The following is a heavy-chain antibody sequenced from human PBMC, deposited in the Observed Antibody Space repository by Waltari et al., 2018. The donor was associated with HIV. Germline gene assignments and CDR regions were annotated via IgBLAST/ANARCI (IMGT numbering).Heavy chain of an antibody. CDR3: ACRGTAMATGYYYGMDV. D-gene: IGHD5-18*01. Sequence: QVQLVQSGAEVKKPGSSVKVSCKASGGTFSSYTISWVRHAPGQGLEWMGRIIPILGIANYAQKFQGRVTITADKSTSTAYMELSSLRSEDTAVYYCACRGTAMATGYYYGMDVWGQGTTVTVSS. CDR2: IIPILGIA. V-gene: IGHV1-69*02. J-gene: IGHJ6*02. CDR1: GGTFSSYT.